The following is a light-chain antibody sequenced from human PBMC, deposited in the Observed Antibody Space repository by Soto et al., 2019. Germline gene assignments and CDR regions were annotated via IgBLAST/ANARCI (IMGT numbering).Light chain of an antibody. J-gene: IGKJ1*01. CDR3: QQYNSYSPT. Sequence: DIQMTQSPSTLSASVGDRVTITRRASQSISVWLAWYQQKAGKAPNLLIYKASRLESGVPSRFSGSGSETEFTLTISGLQPGDSATYYCQQYNSYSPTFGQGTQGGYQ. CDR1: QSISVW. CDR2: KAS. V-gene: IGKV1-5*03.